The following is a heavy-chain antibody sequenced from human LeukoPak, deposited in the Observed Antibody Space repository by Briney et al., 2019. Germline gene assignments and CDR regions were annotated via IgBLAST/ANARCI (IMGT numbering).Heavy chain of an antibody. J-gene: IGHJ3*02. CDR2: IYYSGST. D-gene: IGHD3-22*01. CDR1: GGSISSGDYY. CDR3: ARAMIHITMIVNAFDI. Sequence: PSETLSLTCTVSGGSISSGDYYWSWIRQPPGKGLEWIGYIYYSGSTYYNPSLKSRVTISVDTSKNQFSLRLSSVTAADTAVYYCARAMIHITMIVNAFDIWGQGTMVTVSS. V-gene: IGHV4-30-4*08.